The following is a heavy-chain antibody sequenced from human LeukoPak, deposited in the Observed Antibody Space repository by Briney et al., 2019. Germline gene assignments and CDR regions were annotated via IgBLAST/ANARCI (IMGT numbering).Heavy chain of an antibody. J-gene: IGHJ6*03. V-gene: IGHV4-31*03. CDR3: ARVEFSYYMDV. CDR1: GGSFSSGGYY. Sequence: SETLSLTCTVSGGSFSSGGYYWSWIRQHPGKGLEWIGYIYHSGSTYYNPSLKSRVTISVDRSKNQFSLKLSSVTAADTAVYYCARVEFSYYMDVWGKGTTVTVSS. CDR2: IYHSGST. D-gene: IGHD3-3*01.